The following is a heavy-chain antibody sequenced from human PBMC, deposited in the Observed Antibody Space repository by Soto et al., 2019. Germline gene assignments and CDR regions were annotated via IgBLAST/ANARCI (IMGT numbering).Heavy chain of an antibody. CDR1: GFTFSSYG. CDR2: ISYDGSNK. CDR3: AKLSGGRYYPP. Sequence: QVQLVESGGGVVQPGRSLRLSCAASGFTFSSYGMHWVRQAPGKGLEWVAVISYDGSNKYYADSVKGRFTISRDNSKNTMYLQMNSLRAEDTAVYYCAKLSGGRYYPPWGQGTVVTVSS. V-gene: IGHV3-30*18. D-gene: IGHD2-15*01. J-gene: IGHJ5*02.